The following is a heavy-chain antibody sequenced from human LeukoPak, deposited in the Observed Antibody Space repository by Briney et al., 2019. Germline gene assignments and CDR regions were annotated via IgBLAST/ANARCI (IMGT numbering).Heavy chain of an antibody. D-gene: IGHD1-26*01. J-gene: IGHJ3*02. CDR1: GGSISSGDYY. CDR2: IYYTGST. Sequence: SETLSLTCTVSGGSISSGDYYWSWIRQPPGKGLEWIGYIYYTGSTYYNPSLKSRVTISVDTSKNQFSLKLSSVTAADTAVYYCARDTGASFDIWGQGTMVTVSS. V-gene: IGHV4-30-4*01. CDR3: ARDTGASFDI.